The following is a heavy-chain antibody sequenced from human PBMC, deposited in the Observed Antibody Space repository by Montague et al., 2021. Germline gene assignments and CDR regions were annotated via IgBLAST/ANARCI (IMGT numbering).Heavy chain of an antibody. CDR2: IGDSGRNT. D-gene: IGHD5-24*01. V-gene: IGHV3-23*01. J-gene: IGHJ4*02. CDR1: GFTFGSSA. Sequence: SLRLSCAASGFTFGSSAMSWVRQAPGKGLEWVSSIGDSGRNTYYADSVKGRFTVSRDNSKNTLYLQMNRLSPEDTAVYYCAKRMAIYKQLYYFDYWGQGALVTVSS. CDR3: AKRMAIYKQLYYFDY.